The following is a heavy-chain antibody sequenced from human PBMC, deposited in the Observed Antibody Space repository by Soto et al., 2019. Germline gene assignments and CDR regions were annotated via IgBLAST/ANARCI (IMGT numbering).Heavy chain of an antibody. D-gene: IGHD3-10*01. CDR3: ARGARGSGSYYGNWFDP. Sequence: QVQLVQSGAEVKKPGASVKVSCKASGYTFTSYYMHWVRQAPGQGLEWMGIINPSGGSTSYAQKFQGRVTMTRDTYTSTVYMELSSLRSEDTAVYYCARGARGSGSYYGNWFDPWGQGNLVTVSS. CDR2: INPSGGST. J-gene: IGHJ5*02. V-gene: IGHV1-46*01. CDR1: GYTFTSYY.